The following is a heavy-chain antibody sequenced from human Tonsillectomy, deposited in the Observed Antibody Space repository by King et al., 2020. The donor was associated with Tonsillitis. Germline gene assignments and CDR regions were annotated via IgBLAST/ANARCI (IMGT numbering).Heavy chain of an antibody. CDR3: TSGRGWLVDY. CDR1: GFTFDDYV. D-gene: IGHD3-22*01. V-gene: IGHV3-43*02. CDR2: ISGDGGTT. J-gene: IGHJ4*02. Sequence: VRLVESGGGVLQPGGSLRLSCAASGFTFDDYVMNWVRQAPGKGLEWVSLISGDGGTTYYANSVKGRFTISRDSSKDSLYLQMNGLRAEDTAFYYCTSGRGWLVDYWGQGTLVTVSS.